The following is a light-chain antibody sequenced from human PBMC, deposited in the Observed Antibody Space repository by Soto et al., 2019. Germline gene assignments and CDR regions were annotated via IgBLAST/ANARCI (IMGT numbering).Light chain of an antibody. CDR2: DNS. CDR1: GSTIGTNS. V-gene: IGLV1-51*01. CDR3: SSWHNSLRGVV. J-gene: IGLJ2*01. Sequence: QSPLTQPPSGSAAPGQTVTISCYGSGSTIGTNSVSWYQQILGTAPKLLIFDNSKRPSGIPDRFSGSKSGGSATLTIAGLQTGDEGDYFCSSWHNSLRGVVFGGGSKLTVL.